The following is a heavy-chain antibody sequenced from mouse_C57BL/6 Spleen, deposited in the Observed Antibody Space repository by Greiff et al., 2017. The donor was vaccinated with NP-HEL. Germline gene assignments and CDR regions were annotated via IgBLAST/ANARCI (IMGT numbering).Heavy chain of an antibody. Sequence: EVQLQQSGAELVRPGASVKLSCTASGFNIKDYYMHWVKQRPEQGLEWIGRIDPEDGDTEYAPKFQGKATMTADTDSNTAYLQLSSLTSEDTAVYYCTYYYGSSYGGWFAYWGQGTLVTVSA. J-gene: IGHJ3*01. CDR1: GFNIKDYY. CDR2: IDPEDGDT. V-gene: IGHV14-1*01. D-gene: IGHD1-1*01. CDR3: TYYYGSSYGGWFAY.